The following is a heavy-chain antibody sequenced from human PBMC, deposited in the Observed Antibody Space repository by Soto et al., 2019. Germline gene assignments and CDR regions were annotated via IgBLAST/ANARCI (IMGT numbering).Heavy chain of an antibody. CDR3: TSSWNYPAFDI. Sequence: GGSLRLSCAASGFTFSGSAMHWVRQASGKGLEWVGRIRSKANSYATAYAASVKGRFTISRDDSKNTAYLQMNSLKTEDTAVYYCTSSWNYPAFDIWGQGTMVTVS. CDR2: IRSKANSYAT. V-gene: IGHV3-73*01. J-gene: IGHJ3*02. D-gene: IGHD1-7*01. CDR1: GFTFSGSA.